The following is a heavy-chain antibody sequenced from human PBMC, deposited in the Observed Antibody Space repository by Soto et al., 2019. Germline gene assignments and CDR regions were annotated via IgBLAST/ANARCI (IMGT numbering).Heavy chain of an antibody. Sequence: QITLKESGPPLVKPTQTLTLTCTFSGFSLTTRGVGVGWIRQHPGKALEWLALIYWDDDEGYSPSLKSRLTITKETSKNQVVLTMINMEPVDTATYYCAHRPRGYSYHFAYWGQGTLVTVSS. J-gene: IGHJ4*02. CDR1: GFSLTTRGVG. V-gene: IGHV2-5*02. CDR2: IYWDDDE. CDR3: AHRPRGYSYHFAY. D-gene: IGHD5-18*01.